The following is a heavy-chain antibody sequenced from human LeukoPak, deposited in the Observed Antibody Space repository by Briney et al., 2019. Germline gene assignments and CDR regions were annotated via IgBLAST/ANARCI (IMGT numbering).Heavy chain of an antibody. V-gene: IGHV4-39*01. CDR2: IYYSGST. D-gene: IGHD2-15*01. J-gene: IGHJ5*01. CDR3: VRHGGLVFVVQAFDP. Sequence: SETLSLTCTVSGDSINSSNYYWAWIRQSPGTGLEWIGSIYYSGSTYYSPSLKSRVSISVDSSKNQFSLKLTSVTAADTALHFCVRHGGLVFVVQAFDPWSRGTLVTVSS. CDR1: GDSINSSNYY.